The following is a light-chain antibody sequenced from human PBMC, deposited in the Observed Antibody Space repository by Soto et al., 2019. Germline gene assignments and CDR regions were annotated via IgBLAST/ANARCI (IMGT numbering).Light chain of an antibody. V-gene: IGKV3-20*01. CDR2: GAS. CDR3: QQYAMSPYT. Sequence: EVVLTQSPGTLSLSPGERATLSCRASQSVSTSYLVWYQQKAGQAPRLLIYGASKRATGIPDRFSGSGSGADFTLTISRLEPEDFAVYYCQQYAMSPYTFGQGTKLDIK. J-gene: IGKJ2*01. CDR1: QSVSTSY.